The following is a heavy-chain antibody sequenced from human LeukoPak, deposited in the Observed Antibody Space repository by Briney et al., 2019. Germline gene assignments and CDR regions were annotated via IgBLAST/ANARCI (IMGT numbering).Heavy chain of an antibody. Sequence: GGSLRLSCAASGFTFSSYSMNWVRQVPGKGLEWVSAISGSGGSTYYADSVKGRLTISRDNSKNTLYLQMNSLRAEDTAVYYCAKGGRGYSYGAFDYWGQGTLVTVSS. CDR3: AKGGRGYSYGAFDY. CDR1: GFTFSSYS. D-gene: IGHD5-18*01. V-gene: IGHV3-23*01. CDR2: ISGSGGST. J-gene: IGHJ4*02.